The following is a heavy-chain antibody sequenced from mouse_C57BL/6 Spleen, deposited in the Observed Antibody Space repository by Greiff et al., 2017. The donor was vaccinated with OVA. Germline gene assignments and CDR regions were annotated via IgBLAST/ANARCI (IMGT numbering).Heavy chain of an antibody. J-gene: IGHJ2*01. CDR3: TREGGPYYFDY. CDR2: IDPETGGT. V-gene: IGHV1-15*01. Sequence: VQLVESGAELVRPGASVTLSCKASGYTFTDYEMHWVKQTPVHGLEWIGAIDPETGGTAYNQKFKGKAILTADKSSSTAYMELRSLTSEDSAVYYCTREGGPYYFDYWGQGTTLTVSS. CDR1: GYTFTDYE.